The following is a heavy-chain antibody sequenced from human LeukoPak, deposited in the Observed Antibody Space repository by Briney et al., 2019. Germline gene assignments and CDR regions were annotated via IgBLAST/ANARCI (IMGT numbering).Heavy chain of an antibody. J-gene: IGHJ6*03. CDR1: GFTFSSYW. CDR3: ARDQGFWSGYTYYYYYMDV. CDR2: INSDGSST. D-gene: IGHD3-3*01. Sequence: PGGSLRLSCAASGFTFSSYWMHWVRQAPGKGLVWVSRINSDGSSTSYADSVKGRFTISRDNAKNTLYLQMNSLRAEDTAVYYCARDQGFWSGYTYYYYYMDVWGKGTTVTVSS. V-gene: IGHV3-74*01.